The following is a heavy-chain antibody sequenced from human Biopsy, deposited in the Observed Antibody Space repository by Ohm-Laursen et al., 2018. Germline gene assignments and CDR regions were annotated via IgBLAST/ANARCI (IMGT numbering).Heavy chain of an antibody. J-gene: IGHJ3*02. CDR3: AREPPSYSYDGSGISDGFDI. V-gene: IGHV4-59*01. CDR1: GGPFSSYY. Sequence: TLSLTCPVSGGPFSSYYWNWIRQPPGKGLEWIGYIYNTGSTIYNPSIKSRVIMSVDTSTTQFSLSLSSVAAADTAVYYCAREPPSYSYDGSGISDGFDIWGQGTMVTVSS. D-gene: IGHD3-22*01. CDR2: IYNTGST.